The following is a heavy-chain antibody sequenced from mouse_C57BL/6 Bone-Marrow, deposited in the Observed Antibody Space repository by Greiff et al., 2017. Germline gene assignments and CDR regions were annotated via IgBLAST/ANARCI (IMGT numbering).Heavy chain of an antibody. J-gene: IGHJ3*01. CDR1: GYTFTDYY. CDR3: ARGSYYDYDFAY. CDR2: ITPNNGGT. Sequence: VQLQQSGPELVKPGASVKISCKASGYTFTDYYMNWVKQSHGKSLEWSGDITPNNGGTSYNQKFKGKATLTVDKSSSTAYMELRSLTSEDSAVDYCARGSYYDYDFAYWGQGTLVTVSA. V-gene: IGHV1-26*01. D-gene: IGHD2-4*01.